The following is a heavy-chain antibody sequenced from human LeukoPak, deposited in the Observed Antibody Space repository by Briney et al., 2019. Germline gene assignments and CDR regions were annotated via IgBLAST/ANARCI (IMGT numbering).Heavy chain of an antibody. D-gene: IGHD3-10*01. CDR2: IYYSGST. J-gene: IGHJ6*02. CDR3: ARRTFRGLPESYGMDV. V-gene: IGHV4-39*01. CDR1: GGSISSSSYY. Sequence: PSETPSLACTVSGGSISSSSYYWGWIRQPPGKGLEWIGSIYYSGSTYYNPSLKSRVTISVDTSKNQFSLKLSSVTAADTAVYYCARRTFRGLPESYGMDVWGQGTTVTVSS.